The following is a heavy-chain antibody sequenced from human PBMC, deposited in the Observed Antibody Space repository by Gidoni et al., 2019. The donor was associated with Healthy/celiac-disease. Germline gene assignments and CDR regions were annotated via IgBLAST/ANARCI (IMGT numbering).Heavy chain of an antibody. D-gene: IGHD6-13*01. CDR3: AAGWVVEQQLVPGGLDY. J-gene: IGHJ4*02. V-gene: IGHV1-58*02. CDR1: GFTFTSSA. Sequence: QMQLVQSGPEVKKPGTSVKVSCKASGFTFTSSAMQWVRQARGQRLEWIGWIVVGSGNTNYAQKFQERVTITRDMSTSTAYMELSSLRSEDTAVYYCAAGWVVEQQLVPGGLDYWGQGTLVTVSS. CDR2: IVVGSGNT.